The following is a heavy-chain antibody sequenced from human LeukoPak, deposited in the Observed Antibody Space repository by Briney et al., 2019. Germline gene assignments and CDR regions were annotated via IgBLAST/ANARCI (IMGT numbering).Heavy chain of an antibody. CDR3: ARVKGGYDAFGVDY. J-gene: IGHJ4*02. Sequence: GGSLRLSCAASGFTFNSYSMNWVRQAPGKGLEWVSSISSSSSYIYYADSVKGRFIISRDNAQNSLYLQMNSLRAEDTAVYYCARVKGGYDAFGVDYWGQGTLVTVSS. D-gene: IGHD5-12*01. CDR1: GFTFNSYS. CDR2: ISSSSSYI. V-gene: IGHV3-21*01.